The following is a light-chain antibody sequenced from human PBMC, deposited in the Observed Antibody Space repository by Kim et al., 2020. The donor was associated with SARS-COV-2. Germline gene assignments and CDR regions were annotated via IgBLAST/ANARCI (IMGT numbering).Light chain of an antibody. CDR3: QQYGSSPRNT. J-gene: IGKJ2*01. Sequence: EIVLTQSPGTLSLSPGERATLSCRASQSVSSCYLAWYQQKPGQAPRLLIYGASSRATGIPDRFSGSGSGTDFTLTISRLEPEDFAVYYCQQYGSSPRNTFGQGTKLEI. CDR2: GAS. CDR1: QSVSSCY. V-gene: IGKV3-20*01.